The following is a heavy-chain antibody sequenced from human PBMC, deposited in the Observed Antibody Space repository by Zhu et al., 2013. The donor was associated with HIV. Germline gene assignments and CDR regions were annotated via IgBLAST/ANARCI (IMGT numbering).Heavy chain of an antibody. D-gene: IGHD1-26*01. CDR3: ARFAYYDPELLANDAFDI. Sequence: VQLVESGGGLVQPGGSLRLSCAASGFTFSSYEMNWVRQAPGKGLEWVSYISSSGSTIYYADSVKGRFTISRDNAKNSLYLQMNSLRAEDTAVYYCARFAYYDPELLANDAFDIWGQGTMVTVSS. CDR1: GFTFSSYE. J-gene: IGHJ3*02. V-gene: IGHV3-48*03. CDR2: ISSSGSTI.